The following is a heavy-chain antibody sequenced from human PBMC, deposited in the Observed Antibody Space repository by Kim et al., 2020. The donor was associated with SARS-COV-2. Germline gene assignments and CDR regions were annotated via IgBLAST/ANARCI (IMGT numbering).Heavy chain of an antibody. Sequence: KGRFTISRDNAKNSLYLQMNSLRAEDTAVYYCARDTLIAVAGYYYYGMDVWGQGTTVTVSS. J-gene: IGHJ6*02. D-gene: IGHD6-19*01. CDR3: ARDTLIAVAGYYYYGMDV. V-gene: IGHV3-11*06.